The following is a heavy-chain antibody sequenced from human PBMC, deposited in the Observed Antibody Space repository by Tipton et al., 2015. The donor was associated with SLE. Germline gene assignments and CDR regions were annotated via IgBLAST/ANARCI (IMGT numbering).Heavy chain of an antibody. Sequence: TLSLTCTVSGGSISSYYWSWIRQPPGKGLEWIGYIYYSGSTNYNPSLKSRVTISVDTSKNQFSLKLSSVTAADTAVYYCARGDGIDGDFFDYWGQGTLVTGSS. CDR1: GGSISSYY. J-gene: IGHJ4*02. D-gene: IGHD4-17*01. V-gene: IGHV4-59*01. CDR3: ARGDGIDGDFFDY. CDR2: IYYSGST.